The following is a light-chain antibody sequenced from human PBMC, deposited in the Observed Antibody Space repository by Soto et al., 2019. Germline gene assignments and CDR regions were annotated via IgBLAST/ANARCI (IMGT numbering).Light chain of an antibody. CDR1: QSVSIY. CDR2: DIS. Sequence: EIVLTQSPATLSLSPGERATLSCRASQSVSIYLAWYQQRPGQTPRLLIYDISTRAAGLPARFRGSVFRTDYTLTISNLEPEDSAVYYCQQRFALPNSFGGGTKVQI. V-gene: IGKV3-11*01. CDR3: QQRFALPNS. J-gene: IGKJ4*01.